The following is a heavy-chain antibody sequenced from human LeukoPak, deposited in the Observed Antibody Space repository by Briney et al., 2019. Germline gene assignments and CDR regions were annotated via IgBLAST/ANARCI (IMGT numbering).Heavy chain of an antibody. Sequence: GGSLRLSCEASGFSLSGSWMHWVRQAPGKGLMWVSQSKYDGSTKSYAASVRGRFTISRDYAKNTLYLHMDSLGAEDTAVYYCARSDYFHNWGQGTMVVVSA. CDR1: GFSLSGSW. J-gene: IGHJ3*01. D-gene: IGHD2/OR15-2a*01. V-gene: IGHV3-74*01. CDR3: ARSDYFHN. CDR2: SKYDGSTK.